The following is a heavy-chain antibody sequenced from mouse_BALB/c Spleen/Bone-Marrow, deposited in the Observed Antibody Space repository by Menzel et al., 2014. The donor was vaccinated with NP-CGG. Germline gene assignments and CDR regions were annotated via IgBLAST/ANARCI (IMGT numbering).Heavy chain of an antibody. V-gene: IGHV1-69*02. Sequence: VQLQQSGAELVKPGAPVKLSCKASGYTFTSYWMNWVKQRPGRGLEWIGRIDPSDSETHYNQKFKDKATPTVDKSSSTAYIQLSSLTSEDSAVYYCARALGDGYYYAMEYWGQGTSVTVSS. CDR3: ARALGDGYYYAMEY. J-gene: IGHJ4*01. D-gene: IGHD2-3*01. CDR2: IDPSDSET. CDR1: GYTFTSYW.